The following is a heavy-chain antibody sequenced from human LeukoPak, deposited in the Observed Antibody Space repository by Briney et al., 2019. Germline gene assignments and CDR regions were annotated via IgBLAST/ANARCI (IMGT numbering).Heavy chain of an antibody. J-gene: IGHJ3*02. CDR1: GYTFTRYD. V-gene: IGHV1-8*01. Sequence: SVKVSCKDSGYTFTRYDINWVRQATGQGGEGMGWMKPNIGNTGYAQKFQGRVTITRNTSISTAYMELRSLRSEDTAVYYSASLSEYSSGWYKAFDIWGKGTMVTVSS. CDR3: ASLSEYSSGWYKAFDI. D-gene: IGHD6-19*01. CDR2: MKPNIGNT.